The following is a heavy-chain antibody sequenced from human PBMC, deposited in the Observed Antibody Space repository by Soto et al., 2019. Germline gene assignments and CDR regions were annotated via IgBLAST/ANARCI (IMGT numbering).Heavy chain of an antibody. J-gene: IGHJ5*02. CDR1: GYSFTSYW. CDR2: IYPGDSDT. V-gene: IGHV5-51*01. Sequence: TGESLKISCKGSGYSFTSYWIGWVRQMPGKGLEWMGIIYPGDSDTRYSPSFQGQVTISADKSISTAYLQWSSPKASDTAMYYCARQVVPADLGWFDPWGQGTLVTVSS. CDR3: ARQVVPADLGWFDP. D-gene: IGHD2-2*01.